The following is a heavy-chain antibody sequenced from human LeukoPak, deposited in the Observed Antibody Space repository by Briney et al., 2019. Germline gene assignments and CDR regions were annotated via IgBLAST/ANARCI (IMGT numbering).Heavy chain of an antibody. CDR3: ARNSDSSGYYYYDY. V-gene: IGHV4-61*02. J-gene: IGHJ4*02. CDR1: GGSISIGSYY. Sequence: PSQTLSLTCTVSGGSISIGSYYWSWIRHPAGKGLEWIGRIYTSGSTNYNPSLKSRVTISVDTSKNQFSLKLSSVTAADTAVYYCARNSDSSGYYYYDYWGQGTLVTVSS. CDR2: IYTSGST. D-gene: IGHD3-22*01.